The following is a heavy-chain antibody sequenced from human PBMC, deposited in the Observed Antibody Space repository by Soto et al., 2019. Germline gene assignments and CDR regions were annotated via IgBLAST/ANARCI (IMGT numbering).Heavy chain of an antibody. V-gene: IGHV3-9*01. CDR1: GFTFVDYA. Sequence: EVQLVESGGGLVQPGRSLRLSCAASGFTFVDYAMHWVRQAPGEGLEWVSGISWNSGRIGYADSVKGRFTISRDNAKNSLYLQMNSLRAEDTALYYCARSLAAAGLFDYWGQGTLVTVSS. J-gene: IGHJ4*02. CDR2: ISWNSGRI. D-gene: IGHD6-13*01. CDR3: ARSLAAAGLFDY.